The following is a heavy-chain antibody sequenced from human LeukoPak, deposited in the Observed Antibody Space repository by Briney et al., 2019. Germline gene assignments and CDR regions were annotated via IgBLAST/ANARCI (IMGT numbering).Heavy chain of an antibody. V-gene: IGHV3-9*01. D-gene: IGHD5-18*01. J-gene: IGHJ4*02. Sequence: PGGSLRLSCAASGFTFDDYAMHWVRHAPGKGLEWVSGISWNSGSIGYADSVKGRFTISRDNAKNSLYLQMNSLRAEDTALYYCASGYRHGSTGYWGQGTLVTVSS. CDR1: GFTFDDYA. CDR2: ISWNSGSI. CDR3: ASGYRHGSTGY.